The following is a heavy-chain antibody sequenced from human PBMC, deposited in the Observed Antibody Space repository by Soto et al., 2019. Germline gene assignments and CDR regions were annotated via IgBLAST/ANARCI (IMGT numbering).Heavy chain of an antibody. CDR2: IDPSDSYT. CDR3: ARLRYDYVWGSYPPPNYFDY. Sequence: PGESLKISCKASGYSFTNYWISWVRQMPGKGLEWMGRIDPSDSYTTYSPSFQGHVTISADRSISNAYLQWGSLKASDTAMYYCARLRYDYVWGSYPPPNYFDYWGQGALVTVSS. J-gene: IGHJ4*02. CDR1: GYSFTNYW. V-gene: IGHV5-10-1*01. D-gene: IGHD3-16*02.